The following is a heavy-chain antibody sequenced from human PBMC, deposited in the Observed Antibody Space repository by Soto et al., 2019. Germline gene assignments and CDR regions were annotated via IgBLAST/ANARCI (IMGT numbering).Heavy chain of an antibody. CDR2: INAGNGNT. J-gene: IGHJ5*02. D-gene: IGHD6-13*01. Sequence: QVQLVQSGAEVKKPGASVKVSCKASGYTFTSYAMHWVRQAPGQRLEWMGWINAGNGNTKYSQKFQGRVTITRDTSASTAYMELSSLRSEDTAVYYCAIEVAAAGRRGRWFDPWGQGTLVTVSS. CDR1: GYTFTSYA. V-gene: IGHV1-3*01. CDR3: AIEVAAAGRRGRWFDP.